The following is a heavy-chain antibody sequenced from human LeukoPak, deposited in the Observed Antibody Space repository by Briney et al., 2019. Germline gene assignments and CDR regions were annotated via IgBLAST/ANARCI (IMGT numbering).Heavy chain of an antibody. Sequence: GGSLRLSCTVSGFTVSSNSMSWVRQAPGKGLEWVSLISWDGGSTHYADSVKGRFTISRDNSKNSLYLQMNSLRAEDTAVYYCARVANTAMGDYWGQGTLVTVSS. CDR1: GFTVSSNS. CDR2: ISWDGGST. J-gene: IGHJ4*02. V-gene: IGHV3-43D*03. CDR3: ARVANTAMGDY. D-gene: IGHD5-18*01.